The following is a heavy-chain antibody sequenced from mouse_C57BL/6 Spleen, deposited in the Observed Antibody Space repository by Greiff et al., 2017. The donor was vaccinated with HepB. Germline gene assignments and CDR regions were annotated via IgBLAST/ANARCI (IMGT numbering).Heavy chain of an antibody. J-gene: IGHJ2*01. CDR1: GYTFTDYE. CDR2: IDPETGGT. D-gene: IGHD2-4*01. Sequence: VKLQESGAELVRPGASVTLSCKASGYTFTDYEMHWVKQTPVHGLEWIGAIDPETGGTAYNQKFKGKAILTADKSSSTAYMELRSLTSEDSAVYYCTVIYYDYLYYFDYWGQGTTLTVSS. CDR3: TVIYYDYLYYFDY. V-gene: IGHV1-15*01.